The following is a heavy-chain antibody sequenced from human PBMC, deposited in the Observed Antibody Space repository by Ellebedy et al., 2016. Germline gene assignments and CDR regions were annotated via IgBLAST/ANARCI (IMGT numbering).Heavy chain of an antibody. CDR3: RQGHYFDY. V-gene: IGHV3-23*01. CDR1: GFSFTNYF. Sequence: GGSLRLXXATSGFSFTNYFMTWIRRAPGKGLEWVATISGAGYTTFFADSVKGRFTISRDNSKNTLYLQMNNLRVDDTALYYCRQGHYFDYWGLGTLVTVSS. CDR2: ISGAGYTT. J-gene: IGHJ4*02.